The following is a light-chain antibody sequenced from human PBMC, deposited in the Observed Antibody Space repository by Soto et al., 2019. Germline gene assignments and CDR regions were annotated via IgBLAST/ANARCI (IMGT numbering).Light chain of an antibody. Sequence: EILLTQSPATLSLSPGERVTLSWRASQNVANYLDWYQQKPGQAPRLLIYESSNRATGIAARLSGSGSGTVFTLTIRRLEPEDFAVYYCQQYGSSGTFGQGTKVDIK. CDR2: ESS. CDR3: QQYGSSGT. CDR1: QNVANY. V-gene: IGKV3-11*01. J-gene: IGKJ1*01.